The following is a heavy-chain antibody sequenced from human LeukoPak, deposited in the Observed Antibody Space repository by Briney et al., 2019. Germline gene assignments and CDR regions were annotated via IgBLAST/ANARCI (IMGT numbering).Heavy chain of an antibody. J-gene: IGHJ4*02. D-gene: IGHD1-26*01. CDR1: GYTFTGYY. Sequence: ASVKVSCKASGYTFTGYYMHWVRQATGQGLEWMGWMNPNSGNTGYAQKFQGRVTITRNTSISTAYMELSSLRSEDTAVYYCVGSGSYTQFDYWGQGTLVTVSS. V-gene: IGHV1-8*03. CDR3: VGSGSYTQFDY. CDR2: MNPNSGNT.